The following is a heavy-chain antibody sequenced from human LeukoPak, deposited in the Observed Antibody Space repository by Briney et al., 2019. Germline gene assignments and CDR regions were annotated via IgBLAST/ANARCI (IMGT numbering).Heavy chain of an antibody. Sequence: GESLKVSCKGSGYGFSSYWIGWVRQMPGKGLEYMGIICPGDSDTRYSQSFQGQVTISADKSITTAYLQWSSLKASDTAMYYCARMGIYSSGYPMGYWGQGTLVTVSS. V-gene: IGHV5-51*01. CDR3: ARMGIYSSGYPMGY. CDR1: GYGFSSYW. CDR2: ICPGDSDT. J-gene: IGHJ4*02. D-gene: IGHD6-19*01.